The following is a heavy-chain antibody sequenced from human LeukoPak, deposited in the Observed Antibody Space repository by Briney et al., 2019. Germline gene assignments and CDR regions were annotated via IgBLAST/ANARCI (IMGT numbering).Heavy chain of an antibody. CDR1: EFTFTTND. D-gene: IGHD6-19*01. CDR3: AKDLAAVPGNKYFAY. J-gene: IGHJ4*02. V-gene: IGHV3-23*01. CDR2: ISGSGGST. Sequence: GGSLRPSCPASEFTFTTNDMTWVRQAPGKGLEWASSISGSGGSTYYADSVKGRFTTSRDNSKNTLYLQMNGLRAEDTAVYYCAKDLAAVPGNKYFAYWGQGTLVTVSS.